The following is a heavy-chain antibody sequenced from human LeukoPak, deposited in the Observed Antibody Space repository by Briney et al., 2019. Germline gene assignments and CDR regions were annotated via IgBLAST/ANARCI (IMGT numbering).Heavy chain of an antibody. CDR1: GYSITSSSW. D-gene: IGHD3-10*01. CDR2: IYHSGTT. CDR3: ARKENVYYYFDY. Sequence: TSETLSLTCAVSGYSITSSSWWGWIRQPPGKGLEWIGYIYHSGTTYYYPSLQSRVTMSVDTSKNQFSLKLSSVTAVDTAVYYCARKENVYYYFDYWGQGTLVTVSS. J-gene: IGHJ4*02. V-gene: IGHV4-28*01.